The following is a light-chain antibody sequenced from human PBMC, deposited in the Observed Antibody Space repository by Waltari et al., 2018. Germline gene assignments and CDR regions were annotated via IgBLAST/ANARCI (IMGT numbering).Light chain of an antibody. CDR1: QTVDSY. J-gene: IGKJ4*01. V-gene: IGKV3-11*01. CDR2: DTS. Sequence: EIVLTQSPATLSLSPGERATLSCRASQTVDSYLIWYQQRPGQAPRLLIYDTSDGATGIPARFSGSGSGTDYTLTISSLEPEDFAVYYCQQRRSWPLTFGGGTKVEIK. CDR3: QQRRSWPLT.